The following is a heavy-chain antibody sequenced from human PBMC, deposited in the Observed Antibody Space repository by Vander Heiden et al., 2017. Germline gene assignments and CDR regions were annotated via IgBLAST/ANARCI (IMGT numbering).Heavy chain of an antibody. CDR2: INPKTGDT. J-gene: IGHJ4*02. CDR3: AREWNYGSGNYFDY. Sequence: QVQLVQPGAEMRKPGASVKVSCKPSGYTFTGYYIHWVRQAPGQGLEWMAWINPKTGDTHHAQRFQGRITVTRDTSISTAYMELRGLRSDDTAVYFCAREWNYGSGNYFDYWGQGTLVTVSS. V-gene: IGHV1-2*02. CDR1: GYTFTGYY. D-gene: IGHD3-10*01.